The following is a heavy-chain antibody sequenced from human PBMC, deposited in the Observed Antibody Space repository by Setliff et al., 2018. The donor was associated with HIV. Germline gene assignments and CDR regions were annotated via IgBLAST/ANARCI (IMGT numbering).Heavy chain of an antibody. CDR2: INHSGNT. D-gene: IGHD6-6*01. CDR3: ARHRASSSGFPLDF. Sequence: ETLSLTCSVYGDSVGSNTFYWGWLRQPPGKEPEWIGSINHSGNTYYYPSLKSRVTMSVDTSKNQFSLRLSSVTATDTAVYYCARHRASSSGFPLDFWGQGILVTVSS. J-gene: IGHJ4*02. V-gene: IGHV4-39*01. CDR1: GDSVGSNTFY.